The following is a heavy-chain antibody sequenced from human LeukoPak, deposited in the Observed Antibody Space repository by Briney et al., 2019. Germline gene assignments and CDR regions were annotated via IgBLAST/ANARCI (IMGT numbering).Heavy chain of an antibody. V-gene: IGHV1-46*01. CDR2: INPSGGST. CDR3: ARGVAHCSSTSCYAVQFDC. J-gene: IGHJ4*02. D-gene: IGHD2-2*01. CDR1: GYTFTSYY. Sequence: GASVKVSCKASGYTFTSYYMHWVRQAPGQGLEWMGIINPSGGSTSYAQKFQGRVTMTRDTSTSTVYMELSSLRSEDTAVYYCARGVAHCSSTSCYAVQFDCWGQGTLVTVSS.